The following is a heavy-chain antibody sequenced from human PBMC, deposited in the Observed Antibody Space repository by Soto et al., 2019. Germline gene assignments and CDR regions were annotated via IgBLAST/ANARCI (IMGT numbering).Heavy chain of an antibody. CDR3: AKSYGDYVFFDY. Sequence: EVQLLESGGGVGQPGGSLRLSCAATGFSFSSYALNWVRQAPGKGLEWVSGISGTGGSTYYGDSVKGRFTISRDNSKNTLYLQMNSLRAGDTAVYYCAKSYGDYVFFDYWGQGSLVTVPS. CDR1: GFSFSSYA. V-gene: IGHV3-23*01. CDR2: ISGTGGST. J-gene: IGHJ4*02. D-gene: IGHD4-17*01.